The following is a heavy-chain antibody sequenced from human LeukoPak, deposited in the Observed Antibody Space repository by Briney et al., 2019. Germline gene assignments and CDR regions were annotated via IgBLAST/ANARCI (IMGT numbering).Heavy chain of an antibody. J-gene: IGHJ4*02. CDR2: ISSSGSTI. D-gene: IGHD6-19*01. CDR1: GFTFSSYE. Sequence: TGGSLRLSCAASGFTFSSYEMNWVRQALGKGLEWVSYISSSGSTIYYADSVKGRFTISRDNAKNSLYLQMNSLRAEDTAVYYCAAWYSSGWYGGYWGQGTLVTVSS. V-gene: IGHV3-48*03. CDR3: AAWYSSGWYGGY.